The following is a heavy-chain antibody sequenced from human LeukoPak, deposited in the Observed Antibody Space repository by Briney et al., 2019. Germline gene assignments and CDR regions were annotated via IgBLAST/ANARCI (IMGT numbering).Heavy chain of an antibody. CDR1: GFTFSSHG. D-gene: IGHD2-21*02. CDR3: ARDGVAYCGGDCYPPFDY. J-gene: IGHJ4*02. Sequence: PGRSLRLSCAASGFTFSSHGMHWVRQAPSKGLEWVAVIWYDGSNKYYADSVKGRFTISRDNSKNTLYLQMNSLRAEDTAVYYCARDGVAYCGGDCYPPFDYWGQGTLVTVSS. CDR2: IWYDGSNK. V-gene: IGHV3-33*01.